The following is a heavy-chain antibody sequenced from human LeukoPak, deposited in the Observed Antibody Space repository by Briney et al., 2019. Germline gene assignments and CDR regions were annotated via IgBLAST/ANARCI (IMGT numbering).Heavy chain of an antibody. Sequence: ASVTVSCKVSGYTLTELSMHWVRQAPGKGLEWMGGFDPEDGETIYAQKFQGRVTMTEDTSTDTAYMELSSLRSEDTAVYYCATAGSYGDLYYFDYWGQGTLVTVSS. CDR3: ATAGSYGDLYYFDY. V-gene: IGHV1-24*01. J-gene: IGHJ4*02. CDR1: GYTLTELS. CDR2: FDPEDGET. D-gene: IGHD5-18*01.